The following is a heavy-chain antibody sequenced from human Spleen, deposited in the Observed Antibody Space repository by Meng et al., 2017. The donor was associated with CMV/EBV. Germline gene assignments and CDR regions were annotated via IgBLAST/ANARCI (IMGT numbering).Heavy chain of an antibody. CDR2: IIPIFGTA. J-gene: IGHJ4*02. D-gene: IGHD1-26*01. CDR1: GGTCSSDA. Sequence: QVQMVKSVAALKKHGSSVTVSGKASGGTCSSDAISWVRQAPGQGLEWMGGIIPIFGTANYAQKFQGRVTITADESTSTAYMELSSLRSEDTAVYYCARGGSSGDFDYWGQGTLVTVSS. CDR3: ARGGSSGDFDY. V-gene: IGHV1-69*12.